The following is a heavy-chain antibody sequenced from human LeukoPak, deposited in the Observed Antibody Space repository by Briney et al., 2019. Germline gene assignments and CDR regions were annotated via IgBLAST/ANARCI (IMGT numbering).Heavy chain of an antibody. J-gene: IGHJ5*02. V-gene: IGHV4-39*07. D-gene: IGHD1-14*01. CDR3: ARGTLNWFDP. Sequence: SETLSLTCTVSGGSISGSSYYWGWIRQPPGKGLEYIGNIYYSGNAFHSPSLTSRVTISVDRSKNQFSLKLSSVTAADTAVYYCARGTLNWFDPWGQGTLVTVSS. CDR1: GGSISGSSYY. CDR2: IYYSGNA.